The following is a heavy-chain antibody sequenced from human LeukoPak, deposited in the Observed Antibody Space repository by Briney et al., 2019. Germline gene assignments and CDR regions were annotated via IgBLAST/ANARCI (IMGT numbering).Heavy chain of an antibody. J-gene: IGHJ4*02. CDR3: ARGPDTMVQGEDY. CDR1: GFTFSSYW. V-gene: IGHV3-7*01. D-gene: IGHD3-10*01. CDR2: IKQDGSEK. Sequence: GGSLRLSCAASGFTFSSYWMSWVRQAPGKGLEWVANIKQDGSEKYYVDSVKGRFTIPRDNAKNSLYLQMNSLRAEDTAVYYCARGPDTMVQGEDYWGQGTLVTVSS.